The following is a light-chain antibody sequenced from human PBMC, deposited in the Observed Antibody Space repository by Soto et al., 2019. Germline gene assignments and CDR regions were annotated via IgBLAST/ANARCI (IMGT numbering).Light chain of an antibody. CDR1: QNVSNY. V-gene: IGKV3-15*01. CDR3: QQYHKWPLT. J-gene: IGKJ4*01. CDR2: GAS. Sequence: MTQSPSSLFASVGYRFTITCRASQNVSNYLAWYQQKPGQAPRLLMYGASTRATGIPASFSGSGSGTEFILTISSLQSEDFAVYYCQQYHKWPLTFGGGTTVDIK.